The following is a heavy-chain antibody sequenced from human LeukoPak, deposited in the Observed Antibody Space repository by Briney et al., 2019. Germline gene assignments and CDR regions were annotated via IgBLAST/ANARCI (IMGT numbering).Heavy chain of an antibody. V-gene: IGHV1-2*02. CDR2: INPHSGGT. CDR1: GYTFTGYY. D-gene: IGHD2-15*01. J-gene: IGHJ6*03. Sequence: ASVTVSCKASGYTFTGYYMHWVRQAPGQGLEWMGWINPHSGGTKYAQKFLGRVTMTMDKSITTAYMELSRLRSYDTAVYYCAREVGCSGGSCYSVYYYMDVWGKGTTVT. CDR3: AREVGCSGGSCYSVYYYMDV.